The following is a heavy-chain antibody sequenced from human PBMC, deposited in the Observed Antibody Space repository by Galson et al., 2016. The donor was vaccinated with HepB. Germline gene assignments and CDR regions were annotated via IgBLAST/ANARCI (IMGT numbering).Heavy chain of an antibody. CDR3: PRGKRWFAEYYFDY. J-gene: IGHJ4*02. Sequence: SETLSLTCTVSADSISSGSYYWAWIRQPPGKGLEWVGSIYYSRSTSYNPSLKNRVTISQNTSKNRISLKLSSVTAADTSVYYCPRGKRWFAEYYFDYWGQGTLVTVSS. V-gene: IGHV4-39*07. CDR2: IYYSRST. CDR1: ADSISSGSYY. D-gene: IGHD4-23*01.